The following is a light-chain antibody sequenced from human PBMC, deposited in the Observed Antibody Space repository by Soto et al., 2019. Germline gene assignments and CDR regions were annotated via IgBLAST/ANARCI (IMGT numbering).Light chain of an antibody. CDR2: AAS. J-gene: IGKJ1*01. Sequence: EIVLTQSPGTLSLSPGERATLSCRASQTVSSSFLAWYQQTPGQAPRLLIYAASTLQSGVPSRFSGSGSGTEFTLTISSLQPEDVATYYCLQLNTYPWTFGQGTKVDIK. V-gene: IGKV3D-7*01. CDR3: LQLNTYPWT. CDR1: QTVSSSF.